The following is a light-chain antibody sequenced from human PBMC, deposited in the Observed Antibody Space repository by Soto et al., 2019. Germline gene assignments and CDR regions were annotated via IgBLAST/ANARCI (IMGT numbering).Light chain of an antibody. V-gene: IGKV3-20*01. CDR3: QHFVNSLTWT. CDR1: QSVSSTY. Sequence: EIVLTQSPGTLSLSPGERATLSCRASQSVSSTYLIWYQQKTGEPARLLIYGASSRATGGADGFSGGGSGTNFTLTISRLEPEDFAVDYCQHFVNSLTWTFGQGTKVDIK. CDR2: GAS. J-gene: IGKJ1*01.